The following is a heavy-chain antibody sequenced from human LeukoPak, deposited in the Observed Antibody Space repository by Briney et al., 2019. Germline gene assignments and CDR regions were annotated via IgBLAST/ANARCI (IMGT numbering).Heavy chain of an antibody. Sequence: SETLSLTCTVSGGSISSYYWSWIRQPPGKGLESIGYIYYSGSTNYNPSLKSRVTISVDTSKNQFSLKLSSVTAADTAVYYCARDTRGGFGNDAFDIWGQGTMVTVSS. CDR2: IYYSGST. V-gene: IGHV4-59*01. D-gene: IGHD3-10*01. J-gene: IGHJ3*02. CDR1: GGSISSYY. CDR3: ARDTRGGFGNDAFDI.